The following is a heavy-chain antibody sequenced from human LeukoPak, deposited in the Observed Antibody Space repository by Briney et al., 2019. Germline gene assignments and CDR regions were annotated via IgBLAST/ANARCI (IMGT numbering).Heavy chain of an antibody. V-gene: IGHV3-49*04. CDR1: GFTFGDYA. D-gene: IGHD6-19*01. Sequence: GGSLRLSCTASGFTFGDYAMSWVRQAPGKGLEWVGFIRSKAYGGATEYAASVKGRFTISRDDSKSIAYLQMNSLKTEDTAVYYCTSPVAGYWGQGTLVTVSS. CDR3: TSPVAGY. CDR2: IRSKAYGGAT. J-gene: IGHJ4*02.